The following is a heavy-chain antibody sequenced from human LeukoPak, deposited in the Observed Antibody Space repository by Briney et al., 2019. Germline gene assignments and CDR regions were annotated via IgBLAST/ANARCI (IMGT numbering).Heavy chain of an antibody. CDR2: IIPIFGTA. D-gene: IGHD5-12*01. CDR3: ARARRLGLRLNYYYYMDV. CDR1: GYTFSDYY. J-gene: IGHJ6*03. V-gene: IGHV1-69*06. Sequence: SVKVSCKASGYTFSDYYMHWVRQAPGQGLEWMGGIIPIFGTANYAQKFQGRVTITADKSTSTAYMELSSLRSEDTAVYYCARARRLGLRLNYYYYMDVWGKGTTVTVSS.